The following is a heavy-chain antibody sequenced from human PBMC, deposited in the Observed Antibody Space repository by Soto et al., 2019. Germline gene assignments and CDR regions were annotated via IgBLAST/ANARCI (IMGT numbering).Heavy chain of an antibody. V-gene: IGHV3-64*01. Sequence: SLRISCAASGFTFSSYPLHWVRHAPGKGLKYVTAISSNGGSTYYANSVKGRFTMSRDNTKNTLYLQMGMLRAEDMAVYYCARESVVVVAATLINYYGMDVWGQGTTVTVSS. CDR1: GFTFSSYP. D-gene: IGHD2-15*01. CDR2: ISSNGGST. J-gene: IGHJ6*02. CDR3: ARESVVVVAATLINYYGMDV.